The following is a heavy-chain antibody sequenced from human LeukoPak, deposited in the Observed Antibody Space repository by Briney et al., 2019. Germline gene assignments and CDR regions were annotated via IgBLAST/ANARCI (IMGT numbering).Heavy chain of an antibody. D-gene: IGHD6-19*01. CDR3: ARWYSSGWAFDY. Sequence: SETLSLTCTVSGGTISSYYWNWIRQPPGKGLEWIGYIHYSGSTKYNPSLKSRVTISVDTSKNQFSLKLSSVTAADMAVYYCARWYSSGWAFDYWGQGTLVTVSS. CDR1: GGTISSYY. CDR2: IHYSGST. V-gene: IGHV4-59*08. J-gene: IGHJ4*02.